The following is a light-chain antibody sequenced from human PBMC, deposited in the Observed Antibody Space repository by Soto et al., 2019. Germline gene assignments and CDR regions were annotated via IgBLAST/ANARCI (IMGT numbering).Light chain of an antibody. CDR2: DVS. CDR1: GSDVAGYNY. J-gene: IGLJ1*01. V-gene: IGLV2-14*03. CDR3: TSYTSSSLYV. Sequence: QSALTQPASVSGSPGQSITISCTGTGSDVAGYNYVSWYQHHPGKAPKLLIHDVSHRPSGVSNRFSGFKSGNTASLTISGLQAEDEADYYCTSYTSSSLYVFGTGTKVTVL.